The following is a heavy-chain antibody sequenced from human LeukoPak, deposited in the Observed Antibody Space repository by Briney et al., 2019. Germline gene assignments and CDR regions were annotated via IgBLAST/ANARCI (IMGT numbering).Heavy chain of an antibody. V-gene: IGHV3-66*01. D-gene: IGHD4-17*01. CDR3: ASTSVTTGPYYYYYGMDV. Sequence: GGSLRLSCAASGFTVSTTYMSWVRQAPGKGLDWVSVIYSGGSTSSADSVKGGFTISRDNSKNTLYLQMNSLRAEDTAVYYCASTSVTTGPYYYYYGMDVWGQGTTVTVSS. CDR1: GFTVSTTY. J-gene: IGHJ6*02. CDR2: IYSGGST.